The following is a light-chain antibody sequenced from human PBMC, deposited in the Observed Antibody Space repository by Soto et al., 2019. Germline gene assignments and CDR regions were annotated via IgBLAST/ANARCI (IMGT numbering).Light chain of an antibody. CDR2: RAS. V-gene: IGKV3-15*01. CDR3: QQYNSWPSLT. Sequence: EIVMTQSPATLFVSPGEGATLSFRASQSVSSNLAWYQQKPGQAPRLLIFRASTRATGIPARFSGGGSGTEFTLTISSLQSEDFAVYYCQQYNSWPSLTFGGGTKVDI. J-gene: IGKJ4*01. CDR1: QSVSSN.